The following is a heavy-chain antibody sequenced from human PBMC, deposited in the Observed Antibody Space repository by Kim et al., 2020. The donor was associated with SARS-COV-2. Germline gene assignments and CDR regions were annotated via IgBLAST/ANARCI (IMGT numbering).Heavy chain of an antibody. Sequence: GGSLRLSCAASGFTFSSYGMHWVRQAPGKGLEWVAVISYDGNNKYSADSVKGRFTISRDNSKNTLYLQMNSLRAEDTAVYYCAKDREYYYGSGSFDYWGQGTLVTVSS. D-gene: IGHD3-10*01. V-gene: IGHV3-30*18. CDR1: GFTFSSYG. J-gene: IGHJ4*02. CDR2: ISYDGNNK. CDR3: AKDREYYYGSGSFDY.